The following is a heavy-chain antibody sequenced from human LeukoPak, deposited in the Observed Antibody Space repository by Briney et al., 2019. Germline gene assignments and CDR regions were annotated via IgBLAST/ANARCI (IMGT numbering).Heavy chain of an antibody. CDR1: GGSISSGGYY. V-gene: IGHV4-61*08. CDR3: ATRVGYCSSTSCYLGAFDI. J-gene: IGHJ3*02. Sequence: PSETLSLTCTVSGGSISSGGYYWSWIRQYPGKGLEWIGYIYYSGSTNYNPSLKSRVTISVDTSKNQFSLKLSSVTAADTAVYYCATRVGYCSSTSCYLGAFDIWGQGTMVTVSS. D-gene: IGHD2-2*01. CDR2: IYYSGST.